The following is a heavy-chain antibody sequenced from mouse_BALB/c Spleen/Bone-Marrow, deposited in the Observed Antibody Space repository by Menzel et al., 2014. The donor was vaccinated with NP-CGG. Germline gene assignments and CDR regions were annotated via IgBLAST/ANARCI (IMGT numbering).Heavy chain of an antibody. CDR2: INSNGGST. CDR3: ARGYDYDSWFAY. V-gene: IGHV5-6-3*01. CDR1: GFSFSGYG. J-gene: IGHJ3*01. D-gene: IGHD2-4*01. Sequence: EVHLVESGGGLVQPGGSLKLSCAASGFSFSGYGMSWVRQTPDKRLELVATINSNGGSTYYSDSVKDRFTISRDNAKNTLYLQMSSLKSEDTAMYYCARGYDYDSWFAYWGQGTLVTVSA.